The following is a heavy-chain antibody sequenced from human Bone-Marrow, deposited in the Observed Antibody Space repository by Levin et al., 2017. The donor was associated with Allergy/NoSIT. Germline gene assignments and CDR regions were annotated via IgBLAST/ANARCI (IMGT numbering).Heavy chain of an antibody. CDR3: ARGGRLENVVLSHHLDD. CDR2: IYSSGTT. J-gene: IGHJ4*02. Sequence: SETLSLTCTVSGGSIASHYWDWIRQPPGKGLEWIGYIYSSGTTNYNPSLESRVSMSVDTSKNQFSLWLNSVTAADTAVYFCARGGRLENVVLSHHLDDWGQGTLVSVSS. D-gene: IGHD3-22*01. CDR1: GGSIASHY. V-gene: IGHV4-59*11.